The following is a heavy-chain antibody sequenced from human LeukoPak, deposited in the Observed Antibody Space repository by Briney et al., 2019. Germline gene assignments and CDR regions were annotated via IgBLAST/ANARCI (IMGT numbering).Heavy chain of an antibody. J-gene: IGHJ6*03. D-gene: IGHD6-19*01. CDR2: IYYSGST. CDR1: GGSISSSSYY. Sequence: SETLSLTCTVSGGSISSSSYYWGWIRQPPGKGLEGIGSIYYSGSTYYNPSLKSRVTISVDTSKNQFSLKLRSVTAADTAVYYCATGYSSGWYYYYMDVWGKGTTVTVSS. CDR3: ATGYSSGWYYYYMDV. V-gene: IGHV4-39*01.